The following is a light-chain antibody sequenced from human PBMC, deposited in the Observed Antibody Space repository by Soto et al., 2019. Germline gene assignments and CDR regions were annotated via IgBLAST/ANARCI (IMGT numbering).Light chain of an antibody. V-gene: IGKV1-5*01. CDR3: QQYNSFWT. CDR1: QSISTW. CDR2: DAS. J-gene: IGKJ1*01. Sequence: DIQMTQSPSTLSASVGDRVTITCRASQSISTWLAWYQQKPGKAPKLLIYDASYLERGVPSRFSGSGSGTEFTLTNSGVQPDDLRTYYCQQYNSFWTFGQGTKVEI.